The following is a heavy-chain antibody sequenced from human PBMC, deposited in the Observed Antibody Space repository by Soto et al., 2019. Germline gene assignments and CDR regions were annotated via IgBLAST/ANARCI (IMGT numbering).Heavy chain of an antibody. D-gene: IGHD6-6*01. CDR2: IWYDGSNK. CDR1: GFTFSSYG. CDR3: ARDGQLYSSSSGYYYYMDV. J-gene: IGHJ6*03. Sequence: GGSLRLSCAASGFTFSSYGMHWVRQAPGKGLEWVAVIWYDGSNKYYADSVKGRFTISRDNSKNTLYLQMNSLRAEDTAVYYCARDGQLYSSSSGYYYYMDVWGKGTTVTVSS. V-gene: IGHV3-33*08.